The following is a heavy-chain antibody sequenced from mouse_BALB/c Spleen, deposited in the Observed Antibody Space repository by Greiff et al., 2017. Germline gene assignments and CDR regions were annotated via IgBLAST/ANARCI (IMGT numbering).Heavy chain of an antibody. Sequence: QVQLQQPGAELVKPGASVKLSCKASGYTFTSYWMHWVKQRPGQGLEWIGEINPSNGRTNYNEKFKSKATLTVDKSSSTAYMQLSSLTSEDTAVYYCASCYRYDGDAMDYWGQGTSVTVSS. CDR1: GYTFTSYW. D-gene: IGHD2-14*01. CDR3: ASCYRYDGDAMDY. J-gene: IGHJ4*01. V-gene: IGHV1S81*02. CDR2: INPSNGRT.